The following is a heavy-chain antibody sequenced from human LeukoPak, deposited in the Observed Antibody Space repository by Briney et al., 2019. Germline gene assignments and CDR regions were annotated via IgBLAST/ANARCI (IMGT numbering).Heavy chain of an antibody. D-gene: IGHD6-13*01. CDR2: INPNSGGT. CDR3: ARAGYSSSWYLNWFDP. Sequence: SVQVSCKASGYTFTCYYMHWVRQAPGQGLEWMGWINPNSGGTNYAQKFQGWVTMTRDTSISTAYMELSRLRSDDTAVYYCARAGYSSSWYLNWFDPWGQGTLVTVSS. J-gene: IGHJ5*02. V-gene: IGHV1-2*04. CDR1: GYTFTCYY.